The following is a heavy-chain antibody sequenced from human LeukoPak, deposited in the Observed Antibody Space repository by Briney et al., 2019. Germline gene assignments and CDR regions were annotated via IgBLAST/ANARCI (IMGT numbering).Heavy chain of an antibody. CDR3: AREGSGSLFYYGMDV. Sequence: PSETLSLTCTVSGGSMTSSVYYWGWIRQPPGKGLEWIGSIYYNGSTYCNPSLKSRVTISGDTSKKRFSLRLTSVTAADSAFYYCAREGSGSLFYYGMDVWGQGTTVTVSS. CDR1: GGSMTSSVYY. V-gene: IGHV4-39*02. J-gene: IGHJ6*02. D-gene: IGHD3-10*01. CDR2: IYYNGST.